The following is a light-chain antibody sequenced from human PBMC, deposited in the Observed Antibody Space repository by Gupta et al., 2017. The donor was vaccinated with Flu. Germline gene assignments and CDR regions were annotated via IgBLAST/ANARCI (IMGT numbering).Light chain of an antibody. CDR3: QQYDKFPPGGFT. Sequence: VSASVGDRVTITCQASQDISTYLNWFQQKPGQAPKLLIYDASNLKTGVPSRFSGSGSGTDFTFIISSLQPEDIATYYCQQYDKFPPGGFTFGPGTKVHIK. V-gene: IGKV1-33*01. CDR2: DAS. J-gene: IGKJ3*01. CDR1: QDISTY.